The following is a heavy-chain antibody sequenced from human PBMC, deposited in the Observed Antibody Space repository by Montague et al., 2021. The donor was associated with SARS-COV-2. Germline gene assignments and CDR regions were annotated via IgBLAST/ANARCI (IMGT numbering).Heavy chain of an antibody. CDR2: VLSSGST. V-gene: IGHV4-39*01. CDR1: GGSIFSNSFY. Sequence: SETLSLTCTVSGGSIFSNSFYWGWIRQSPGQGLEWIGNVLSSGSTFYNPSLRSRVTMSEDMSKNQFSLKLMSVTAADTAVYYCARSTVGTSHFDYWGQGTPVTVSS. J-gene: IGHJ4*02. D-gene: IGHD1-26*01. CDR3: ARSTVGTSHFDY.